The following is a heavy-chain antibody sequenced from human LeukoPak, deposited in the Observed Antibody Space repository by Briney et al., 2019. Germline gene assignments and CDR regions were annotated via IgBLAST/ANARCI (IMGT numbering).Heavy chain of an antibody. CDR2: IIPMFGTA. Sequence: GASVKVSCKASGYTSTGYYMHWVRQAPGQGLEWMGGIIPMFGTAKYAQKFQGRVTITADKSTSTAYMELSSLRSEDTAVYYCASGTTDIVVVPATLRNYYFDYWGQGTLVTVSS. J-gene: IGHJ4*02. CDR3: ASGTTDIVVVPATLRNYYFDY. V-gene: IGHV1-69*06. CDR1: GYTSTGYY. D-gene: IGHD2-2*01.